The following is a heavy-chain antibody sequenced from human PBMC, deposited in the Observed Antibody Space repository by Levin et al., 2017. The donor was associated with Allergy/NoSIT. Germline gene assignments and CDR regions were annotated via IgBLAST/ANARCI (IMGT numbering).Heavy chain of an antibody. CDR3: ARGQTRTDY. Sequence: SCAASGFTFSGYAMHWVRQTPGKGLEWVAVIWYDGSNKYYADSVKGRFTISRDNSKNTLYLQMNSLRAEDTAVYYCARGQTRTDYWGQGTLVTVSS. V-gene: IGHV3-33*01. CDR1: GFTFSGYA. CDR2: IWYDGSNK. J-gene: IGHJ4*02.